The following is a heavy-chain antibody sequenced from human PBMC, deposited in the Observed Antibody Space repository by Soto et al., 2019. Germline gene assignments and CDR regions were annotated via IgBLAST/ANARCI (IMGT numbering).Heavy chain of an antibody. J-gene: IGHJ4*02. D-gene: IGHD1-7*01. Sequence: DVQVVESGGALVLPGGSLRLSCAASGFTVSTSRMSWFRQAPGKGLEWISVIYSGGNTYYADSAKGRFTISRDNSQNTLYIQMNSLSAEDTAVYYCARERRGDGNAELWGQGTLVTVSS. CDR3: ARERRGDGNAEL. CDR2: IYSGGNT. CDR1: GFTVSTSR. V-gene: IGHV3-66*01.